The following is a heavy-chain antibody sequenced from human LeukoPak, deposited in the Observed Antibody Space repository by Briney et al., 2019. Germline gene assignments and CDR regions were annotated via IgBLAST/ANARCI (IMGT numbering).Heavy chain of an antibody. CDR1: GFTFSSYA. CDR2: ISYDGSNK. V-gene: IGHV3-30*04. CDR3: ARGHIEGWLGGIVVVPAVVFDY. J-gene: IGHJ4*02. D-gene: IGHD2-2*01. Sequence: GGSLRLSCAASGFTFSSYAMSWVRQAPGKGLEWVAVISYDGSNKYYADSAKGRFTISRDNSKNTLYLQMNSLRAEDTAVYYCARGHIEGWLGGIVVVPAVVFDYWGQGTLVTVSS.